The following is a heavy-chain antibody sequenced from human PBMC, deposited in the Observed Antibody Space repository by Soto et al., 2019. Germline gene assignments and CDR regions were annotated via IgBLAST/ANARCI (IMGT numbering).Heavy chain of an antibody. Sequence: ASVKVSCKASGYTFTSYGINWVRQAPGRGLEWMGWINPGNGNTKYSQQFQGRVIIDRDTSASTAYMELSSLRSEDTAVYYCARGGYFDSSNYLAYWGLGTLVTISS. CDR2: INPGNGNT. CDR1: GYTFTSYG. V-gene: IGHV1-3*01. CDR3: ARGGYFDSSNYLAY. J-gene: IGHJ4*02. D-gene: IGHD3-22*01.